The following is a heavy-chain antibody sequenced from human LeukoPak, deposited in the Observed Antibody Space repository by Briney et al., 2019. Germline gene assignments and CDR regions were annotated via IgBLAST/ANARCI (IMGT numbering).Heavy chain of an antibody. CDR2: ISYDGSNK. CDR1: GFTFSSYG. J-gene: IGHJ6*02. D-gene: IGHD2-2*01. CDR3: AKDRGYCSSTSCSYYYYGMDV. Sequence: GGSLRLSCAAPGFTFSSYGMHWVRQAPGKGLEWVAVISYDGSNKYYADSVKGRFTISRDNSKNTLYLQMNSLRAEDTAVYYCAKDRGYCSSTSCSYYYYGMDVWGQGTTVTVSS. V-gene: IGHV3-30*18.